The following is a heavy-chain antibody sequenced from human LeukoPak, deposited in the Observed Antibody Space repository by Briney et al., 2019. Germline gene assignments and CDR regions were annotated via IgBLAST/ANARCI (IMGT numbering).Heavy chain of an antibody. CDR3: ARALPNDSSGPRDASDI. CDR2: IIPIFGTA. J-gene: IGHJ3*02. Sequence: GSSVKVSCKASGGTFSSYAISWVRQAPGQGLEWMGGIIPIFGTANYAQKFQGRVTITADESTSTAYMELSSLRSEDTAVYYCARALPNDSSGPRDASDIWGQGTMVTVSS. V-gene: IGHV1-69*01. CDR1: GGTFSSYA. D-gene: IGHD3-22*01.